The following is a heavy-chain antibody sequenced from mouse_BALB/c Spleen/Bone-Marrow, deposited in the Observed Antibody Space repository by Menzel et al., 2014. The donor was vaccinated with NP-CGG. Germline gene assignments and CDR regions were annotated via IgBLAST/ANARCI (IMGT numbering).Heavy chain of an antibody. Sequence: VQLQESGAELVRPGASVKLSCKASGYTFTSYWINWVKQRPGQGXEWIGNIYPSDSYTNYNQKFKDKATLTVDKSSSTAYMQLSSPTSEDSAVYYCTRSYGSSYEYYFDYWGQGTTLTVSS. V-gene: IGHV1-69*02. D-gene: IGHD1-1*01. J-gene: IGHJ2*01. CDR2: IYPSDSYT. CDR1: GYTFTSYW. CDR3: TRSYGSSYEYYFDY.